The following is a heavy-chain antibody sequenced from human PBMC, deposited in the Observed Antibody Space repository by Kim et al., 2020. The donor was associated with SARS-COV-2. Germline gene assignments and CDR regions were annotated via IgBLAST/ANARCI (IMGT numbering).Heavy chain of an antibody. CDR3: ARGFEL. CDR2: YTSEGT. V-gene: IGHV4-4*09. Sequence: YTSEGTNYTPTPKSRVNISVETSKNQFSLKMSSVTAADTAVYYCARGFELWGRGTLVTVSS. J-gene: IGHJ2*01.